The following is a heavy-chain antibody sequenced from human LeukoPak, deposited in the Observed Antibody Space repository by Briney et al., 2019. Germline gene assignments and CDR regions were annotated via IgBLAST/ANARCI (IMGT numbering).Heavy chain of an antibody. V-gene: IGHV6-1*01. CDR1: GDSVSSNSAA. J-gene: IGHJ5*02. CDR2: TYYRSKWYN. CDR3: ARDHAPRYGSGPDNWFDP. D-gene: IGHD3-10*01. Sequence: SQTLSLTCAISGDSVSSNSAAWNWIRQSPSRGLEWLGRTYYRSKWYNDYAVSVKSRITINPDTSKNQFSLQLNSVTPEDTAVYYCARDHAPRYGSGPDNWFDPWGQGTLATVSS.